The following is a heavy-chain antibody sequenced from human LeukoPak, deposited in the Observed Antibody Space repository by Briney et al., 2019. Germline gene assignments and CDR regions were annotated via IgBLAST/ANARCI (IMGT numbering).Heavy chain of an antibody. Sequence: SSETLSLTCTVSGGSISSGGYYWSWIRQPPGKGLEWIGYIYYSGSTNYNPSLKSRVTISVDTSKNQFSLKLSPVTAADTAVYYCARSKYCSSTSCYDYWGQGTLVTVSS. CDR2: IYYSGST. J-gene: IGHJ4*02. CDR3: ARSKYCSSTSCYDY. V-gene: IGHV4-61*08. D-gene: IGHD2-2*01. CDR1: GGSISSGGYY.